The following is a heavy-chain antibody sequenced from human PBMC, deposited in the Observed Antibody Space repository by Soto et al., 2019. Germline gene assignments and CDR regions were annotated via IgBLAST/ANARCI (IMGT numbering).Heavy chain of an antibody. CDR3: ARGPRGGPYYDFWSGYPRAPYYFDY. V-gene: IGHV3-23*01. CDR1: GFTFSSYA. CDR2: ISGSGGSI. J-gene: IGHJ4*02. D-gene: IGHD3-3*01. Sequence: GGSLRLSCAASGFTFSSYAMSWVRQAPGKGLEWVSAISGSGGSIYYADSVKGRFTISRDNAKNTLYLKMNSLRAEDTAVYYCARGPRGGPYYDFWSGYPRAPYYFDYWGQGTLVTVSS.